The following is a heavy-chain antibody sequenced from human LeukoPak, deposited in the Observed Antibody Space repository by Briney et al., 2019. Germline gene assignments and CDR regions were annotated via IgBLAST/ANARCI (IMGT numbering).Heavy chain of an antibody. J-gene: IGHJ4*02. CDR3: ARFTDSSGYYEAY. V-gene: IGHV4-39*07. CDR1: GGSISSSSYY. CDR2: IYYSGST. Sequence: SETLSLTCTVSGGSISSSSYYWGWIRQPPGKGLEWIGSIYYSGSTYYSPSLKSRVTISVDTSKNQFSLKLSSVTAADTAVYYCARFTDSSGYYEAYWGQGTLVTVSS. D-gene: IGHD3-22*01.